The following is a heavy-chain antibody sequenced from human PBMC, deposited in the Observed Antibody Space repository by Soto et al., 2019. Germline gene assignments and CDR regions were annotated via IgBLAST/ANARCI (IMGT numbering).Heavy chain of an antibody. V-gene: IGHV3-66*01. CDR2: IYSGGST. CDR1: GFTVSSNY. CDR3: ARYYYGSGSYFSGNDY. J-gene: IGHJ4*02. Sequence: GGSLRLSCAASGFTVSSNYMSWVRQAPGKGLEWVSVIYSGGSTYYADSVKGRFTISRDNSKNTLYLQMNSLRAQDTAVYYCARYYYGSGSYFSGNDYWCQGTLVTVSS. D-gene: IGHD3-10*01.